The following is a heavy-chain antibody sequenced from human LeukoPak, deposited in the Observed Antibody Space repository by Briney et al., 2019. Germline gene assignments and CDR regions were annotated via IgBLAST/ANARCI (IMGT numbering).Heavy chain of an antibody. Sequence: SETLSLTCTVSGGPISSSSYYWGWIRQPPGKGLEWIGSIYYSGSTYYNPSLKSRVTISVDTSKNQFSLKLSSVTAADTAVYYCARSSTFYFDYWGQGTLVTVSS. V-gene: IGHV4-39*01. D-gene: IGHD3-3*02. J-gene: IGHJ4*02. CDR2: IYYSGST. CDR1: GGPISSSSYY. CDR3: ARSSTFYFDY.